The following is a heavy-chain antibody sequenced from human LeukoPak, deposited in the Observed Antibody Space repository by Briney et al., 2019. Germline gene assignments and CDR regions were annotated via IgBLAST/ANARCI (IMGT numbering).Heavy chain of an antibody. Sequence: GASVKVSCKASGYTLTSYDINWVRQATGQGLEWMGGIIPIFGTANYAQKFQGRVTITADKSTSTAYMELSSLRSEDTAVYYCARSFGVVIMHYYYYYYMDVWGKGTTVTISS. J-gene: IGHJ6*03. V-gene: IGHV1-69*06. D-gene: IGHD3-3*01. CDR2: IIPIFGTA. CDR1: GYTLTSYD. CDR3: ARSFGVVIMHYYYYYYMDV.